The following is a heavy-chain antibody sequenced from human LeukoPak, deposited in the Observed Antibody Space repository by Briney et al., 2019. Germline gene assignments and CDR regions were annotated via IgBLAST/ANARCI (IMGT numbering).Heavy chain of an antibody. V-gene: IGHV3-11*01. J-gene: IGHJ4*02. Sequence: GGSLRLSCAASGFTFSDYYMSWIRQAPGKGLEWVSYISSSGSTIYYADSVKGRFTTSRDNSKNTLYLQMNSLRAEDTAVYYCARTFGQWLGIFDYWGQGTLVTVSS. D-gene: IGHD6-19*01. CDR2: ISSSGSTI. CDR1: GFTFSDYY. CDR3: ARTFGQWLGIFDY.